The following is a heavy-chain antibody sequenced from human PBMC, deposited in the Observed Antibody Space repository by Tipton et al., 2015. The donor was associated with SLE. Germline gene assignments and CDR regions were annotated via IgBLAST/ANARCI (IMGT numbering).Heavy chain of an antibody. CDR2: INHSGST. Sequence: GLVKPSETLSLTCAVYGGSFSGYYWSWIRQPPGKGLEWIGEINHSGSTNYNPSLKSRVTIPVDTSKNQFSLKLSSVTAADTAVYYCARVVAAAGTAFDIWGQGTMVTVSS. D-gene: IGHD6-13*01. CDR1: GGSFSGYY. J-gene: IGHJ3*02. CDR3: ARVVAAAGTAFDI. V-gene: IGHV4-34*01.